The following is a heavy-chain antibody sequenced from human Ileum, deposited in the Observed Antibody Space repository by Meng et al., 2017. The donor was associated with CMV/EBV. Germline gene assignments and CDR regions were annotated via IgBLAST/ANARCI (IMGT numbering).Heavy chain of an antibody. CDR2: IIISGDST. J-gene: IGHJ6*02. D-gene: IGHD4-11*01. Sequence: GESLKISCAASGFSFSSYVMSWVRQAPGKGLEWVSSIIISGDSTFYADSAKGRFTISRDISKNTVYLQMNSLRDEDTAVYYCAKDDYRNYHGMDVWGQGTTVTVSS. V-gene: IGHV3-23*01. CDR3: AKDDYRNYHGMDV. CDR1: GFSFSSYV.